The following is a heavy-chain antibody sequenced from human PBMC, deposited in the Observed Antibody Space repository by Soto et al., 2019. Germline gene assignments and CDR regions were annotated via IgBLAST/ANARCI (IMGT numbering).Heavy chain of an antibody. J-gene: IGHJ6*02. CDR1: GYTFTSYA. CDR2: INTGNGNT. D-gene: IGHD3-3*01. V-gene: IGHV1-3*04. CDR3: ARGILLRFLEWLTYYYYYGMDV. Sequence: GASVKVSCKASGYTFTSYAMHWVRQAPGQRLEWKGWINTGNGNTKFSQNFQGRVTITRDTSASTAYMELSSLRSEDTAVYYCARGILLRFLEWLTYYYYYGMDVWGQGTTVTVSS.